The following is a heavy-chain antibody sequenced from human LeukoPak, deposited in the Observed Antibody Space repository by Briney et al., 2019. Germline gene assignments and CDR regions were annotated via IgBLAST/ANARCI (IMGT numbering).Heavy chain of an antibody. V-gene: IGHV3-7*01. J-gene: IGHJ4*02. Sequence: GGSLRLSCAVSGFTFSSYWMTWVRQAPGKGLEWVAGIKADGSEKYYVDSVKGRLTISRDNAKNSLYLQMNSLRAEDTAVYYCARGGYSTFDYWGQGTLVTVSS. CDR3: ARGGYSTFDY. CDR1: GFTFSSYW. D-gene: IGHD2-15*01. CDR2: IKADGSEK.